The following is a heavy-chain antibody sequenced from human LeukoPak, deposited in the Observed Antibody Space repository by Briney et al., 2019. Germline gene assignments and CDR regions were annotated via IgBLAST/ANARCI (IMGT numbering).Heavy chain of an antibody. CDR2: IRYDGSNK. D-gene: IGHD4-17*01. J-gene: IGHJ4*02. CDR3: AKTRYGDRNPLDY. Sequence: GGSLRLSCAASGFTFDDYAMHWVRQAPGKGLEWVAFIRYDGSNKYYADSVKGRFTISRDNSKNTLYLQMNSLRAEDTAVYYCAKTRYGDRNPLDYWGQGTLVTVSS. CDR1: GFTFDDYA. V-gene: IGHV3-30*02.